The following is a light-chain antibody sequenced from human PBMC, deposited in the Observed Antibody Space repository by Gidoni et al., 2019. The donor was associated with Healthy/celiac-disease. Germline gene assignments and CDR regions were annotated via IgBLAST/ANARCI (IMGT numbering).Light chain of an antibody. V-gene: IGLV1-40*01. CDR3: QSYDSSLSASYV. Sequence: SVLTPPPSVSGAPGPRVTIPSTGSSSNIGAGYDVHWYQQLPGTAPKLPIYGNSKRPSGVPVRFSGSKSGTSASLAITGLQAEDEADYYCQSYDSSLSASYVFGTGTKVTVL. J-gene: IGLJ1*01. CDR2: GNS. CDR1: SSNIGAGYD.